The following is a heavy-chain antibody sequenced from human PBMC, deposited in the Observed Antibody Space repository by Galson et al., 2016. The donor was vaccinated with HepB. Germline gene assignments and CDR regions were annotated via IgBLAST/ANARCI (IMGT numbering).Heavy chain of an antibody. V-gene: IGHV3-23*01. CDR2: ITGGGGGI. D-gene: IGHD3-10*01. J-gene: IGHJ3*02. CDR3: ANGRGSRVTMVREVLVPFDI. Sequence: SLRLSCAGSGFTFATYRMSWVRQAPGKGLEWVSGITGGGGGIEYADSGQGRFTISRDNSKNTLYLQMRSLRAEDTAVYYCANGRGSRVTMVREVLVPFDIWGHGTLVTSSA. CDR1: GFTFATYR.